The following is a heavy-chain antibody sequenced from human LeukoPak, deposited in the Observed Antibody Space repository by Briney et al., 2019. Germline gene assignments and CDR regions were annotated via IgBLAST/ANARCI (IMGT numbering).Heavy chain of an antibody. CDR1: GYTFTSYD. Sequence: ASVKVSCKVSGYTFTSYDINWVRQATGQGLEWMGWMNPNSGNTGYAQKFQGRVTITRNTSISTAYMELSSLRSEDTAVYYCARRTNLYCSGGSCYWGWAYWGQGALATVSS. D-gene: IGHD2-15*01. J-gene: IGHJ4*02. V-gene: IGHV1-8*03. CDR3: ARRTNLYCSGGSCYWGWAY. CDR2: MNPNSGNT.